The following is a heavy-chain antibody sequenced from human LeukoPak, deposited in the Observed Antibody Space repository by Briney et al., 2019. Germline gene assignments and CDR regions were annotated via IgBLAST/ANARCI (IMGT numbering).Heavy chain of an antibody. CDR2: IIPIFGTA. CDR3: ARTLAVVTGMGYFDL. Sequence: ASVKVSCKASGGTFSSYAISWVRQAPGQGLEWMGGIIPIFGTANYAQKFQGRVTITADKSTSTAYMELGSLRSEDTAVYYCARTLAVVTGMGYFDLWGRGTLVTVSS. D-gene: IGHD4-23*01. CDR1: GGTFSSYA. J-gene: IGHJ2*01. V-gene: IGHV1-69*06.